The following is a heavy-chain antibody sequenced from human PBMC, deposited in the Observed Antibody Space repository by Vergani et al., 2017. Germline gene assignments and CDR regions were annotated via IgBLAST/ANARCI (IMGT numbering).Heavy chain of an antibody. J-gene: IGHJ4*02. D-gene: IGHD6-19*01. CDR3: TSLEDTSGWYWQNVY. CDR1: GFTFSNAW. Sequence: EVQLVESGGVLVKPGGSLRLSCAASGFTFSNAWMSWVRQAPGKGLEWVGRIKSKTDGGTTDYAAPVKGRFTISRDDSKNTLFLQMYSLKTEDTAVYYCTSLEDTSGWYWQNVYWGQGTLVTVSS. V-gene: IGHV3-15*01. CDR2: IKSKTDGGTT.